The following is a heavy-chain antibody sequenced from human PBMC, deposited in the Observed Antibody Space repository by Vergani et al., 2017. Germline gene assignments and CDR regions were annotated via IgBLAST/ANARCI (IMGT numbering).Heavy chain of an antibody. V-gene: IGHV3-23*04. CDR2: LSASDRRT. Sequence: EVQLVESGGGLVQPGRSLRLSCTASGFTFGDSAMSWFRQAPGKGLEWVSTLSASDRRTHYADSVKGRFTISRDISKNTLFLHMNSLRPEDTAVYYCAKVGRSEVAGTFGAFDIWGQGTMVTVSS. CDR1: GFTFGDSA. CDR3: AKVGRSEVAGTFGAFDI. D-gene: IGHD6-19*01. J-gene: IGHJ3*02.